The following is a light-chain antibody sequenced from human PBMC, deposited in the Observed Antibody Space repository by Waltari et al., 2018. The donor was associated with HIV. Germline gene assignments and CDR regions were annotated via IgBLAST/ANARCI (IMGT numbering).Light chain of an antibody. CDR1: SSNIGSNS. Sequence: QSVLTQPPSASGTPGQRVTISCSGSSSNIGSNSVYWYQQLPGTAPKLLIYRNKQRPSGGPDRFSGSKSGTSASLAISGLRSEDEADYYCAAWDDSLSGPGFGGGTKLTVL. V-gene: IGLV1-47*01. J-gene: IGLJ2*01. CDR2: RNK. CDR3: AAWDDSLSGPG.